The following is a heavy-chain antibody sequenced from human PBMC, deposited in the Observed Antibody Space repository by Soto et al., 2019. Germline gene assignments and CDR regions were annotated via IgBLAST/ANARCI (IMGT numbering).Heavy chain of an antibody. CDR1: GYTLTELS. V-gene: IGHV1-24*01. CDR3: ATNHDFWSGYYS. D-gene: IGHD3-3*01. J-gene: IGHJ4*02. CDR2: FDPEDGET. Sequence: ASVKVSCKVSGYTLTELSMHWVRQAPGKGLEWMGGFDPEDGETIYAQKFQGRVTMTEDTSTDTAYMELSSLRSEDMALYYCATNHDFWSGYYSWGEGTLVTVSA.